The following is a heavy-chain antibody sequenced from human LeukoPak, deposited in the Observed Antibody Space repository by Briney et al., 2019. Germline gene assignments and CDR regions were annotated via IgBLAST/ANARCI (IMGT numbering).Heavy chain of an antibody. Sequence: ASVKVSCKASGYTFTAYYMHWVRQAPGQGLEWMGWVNPNTDGTNYAQNFQGRVTMTRDTSINTACMELTRLRRDDTAVYYCAMSLDILTGYFHYWGQGSLVTVSS. J-gene: IGHJ4*02. CDR1: GYTFTAYY. D-gene: IGHD3-9*01. CDR3: AMSLDILTGYFHY. V-gene: IGHV1-2*02. CDR2: VNPNTDGT.